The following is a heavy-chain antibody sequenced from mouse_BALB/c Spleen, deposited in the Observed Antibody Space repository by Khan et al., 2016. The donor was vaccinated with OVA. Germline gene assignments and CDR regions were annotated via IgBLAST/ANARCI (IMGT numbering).Heavy chain of an antibody. D-gene: IGHD2-9*01. CDR2: IWSDGST. CDR3: AKHPYYGYNIVDY. CDR1: GFSLTNYG. Sequence: QVQLQQSGPGLVAPSQSLSITCTISGFSLTNYGIHWVRQPPGKGLEWLVVIWSDGSTTYNSALKSRLTTSKDNSKSQVFLKMNSLQTDDTAVYFCAKHPYYGYNIVDYWGQGTSVTVSA. V-gene: IGHV2-6-1*01. J-gene: IGHJ4*01.